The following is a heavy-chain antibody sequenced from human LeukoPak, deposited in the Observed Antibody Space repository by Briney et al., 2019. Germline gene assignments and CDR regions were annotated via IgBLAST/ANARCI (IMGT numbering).Heavy chain of an antibody. CDR1: GFTFSSYG. J-gene: IGHJ4*02. V-gene: IGHV3-30*02. D-gene: IGHD4-11*01. Sequence: PGGSLRLSCAASGFTFSSYGMHWVRQAPGKGLQWVAFIRHDGNNKYYGDSVKGRFTISRDNSKNTLYLQMNSLRAEDTAVYFCAKALDEMTTLTSTDYWGQGTLVTVSS. CDR3: AKALDEMTTLTSTDY. CDR2: IRHDGNNK.